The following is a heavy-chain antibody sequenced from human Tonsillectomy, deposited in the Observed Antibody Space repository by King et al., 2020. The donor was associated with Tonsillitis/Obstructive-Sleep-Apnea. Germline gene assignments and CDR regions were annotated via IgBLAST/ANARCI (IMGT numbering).Heavy chain of an antibody. V-gene: IGHV3-64D*06. J-gene: IGHJ3*02. CDR3: VKPVAGTWFYAFDI. CDR2: ISSDGVTP. CDR1: GFTFGSYA. Sequence: VQLVESGGGLVQPGGSLRLSCSASGFTFGSYAMHWVRQAPGKGLEYVSAISSDGVTPYYADSVKDRFTISRDNSKNTLYLQMSSLRVEDTAVYYCVKPVAGTWFYAFDIWGQGTMVIVSS. D-gene: IGHD6-19*01.